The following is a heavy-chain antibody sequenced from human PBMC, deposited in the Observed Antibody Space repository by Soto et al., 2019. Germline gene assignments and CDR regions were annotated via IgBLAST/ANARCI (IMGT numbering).Heavy chain of an antibody. CDR3: AKGSVWGSLNGAFDI. V-gene: IGHV3-23*01. D-gene: IGHD7-27*01. J-gene: IGHJ3*02. Sequence: PGGSLRLSCAASRFTFSSYTMSWVRQAPGKGLEWVSAITGSGGSTYYADSVKGRFTISRDNSKNTLYLQMNSLRAEDTAVYYCAKGSVWGSLNGAFDICGQGTMVTVS. CDR1: RFTFSSYT. CDR2: ITGSGGST.